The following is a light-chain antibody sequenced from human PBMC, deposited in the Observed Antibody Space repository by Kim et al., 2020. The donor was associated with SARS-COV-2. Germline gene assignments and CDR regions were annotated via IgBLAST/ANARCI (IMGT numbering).Light chain of an antibody. CDR2: DVS. CDR1: SSVVGGYNY. V-gene: IGLV2-11*01. Sequence: GQSVTISGTGNSSVVGGYNYVSWYQQHPGKAPKLMIYDVSKRPSGVPDLFSGSKSGNTASLTISGLQAEDEADYYCCSYAGSYTLVFGGGTQLTVL. J-gene: IGLJ2*01. CDR3: CSYAGSYTLV.